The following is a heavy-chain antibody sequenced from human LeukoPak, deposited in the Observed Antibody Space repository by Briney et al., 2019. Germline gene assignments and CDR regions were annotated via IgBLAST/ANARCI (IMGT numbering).Heavy chain of an antibody. J-gene: IGHJ5*02. V-gene: IGHV4-59*01. D-gene: IGHD1-7*01. Sequence: PSETLSLTCTVSGGSISSYYWSWIRQPPGKGLEWIGYIYYSGSTNYNPSLKSRVTISVDTSKNQFSLKLSSVTAADTAVYYCARVANWNYGFDPWGQGTLVTVSS. CDR1: GGSISSYY. CDR3: ARVANWNYGFDP. CDR2: IYYSGST.